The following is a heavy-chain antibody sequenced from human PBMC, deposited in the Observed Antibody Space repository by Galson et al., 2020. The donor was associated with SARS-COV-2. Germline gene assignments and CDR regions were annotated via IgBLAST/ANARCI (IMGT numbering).Heavy chain of an antibody. V-gene: IGHV4-30-4*08. CDR3: ARGSRWLQLRDAFDI. Sequence: SETLSLTCTVSGGSISSGDYYWSWIRQPPGKGLEWIGYIYYSGSTYYNPSLKSRVTISVDTSKNQFSLKLSSVTAADTAVYYCARGSRWLQLRDAFDIWGQGTMVTVSS. CDR2: IYYSGST. D-gene: IGHD5-12*01. J-gene: IGHJ3*02. CDR1: GGSISSGDYY.